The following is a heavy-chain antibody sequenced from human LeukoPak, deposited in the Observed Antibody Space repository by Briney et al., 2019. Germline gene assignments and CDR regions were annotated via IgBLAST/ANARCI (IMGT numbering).Heavy chain of an antibody. D-gene: IGHD3-3*01. V-gene: IGHV3-11*01. CDR2: ISSSGSTI. J-gene: IGHJ5*02. Sequence: GGSLRLSCAASGFTFCDYYMSWIRQAPGKGLEWVSYISSSGSTIYYADSLKGRFTISRDNAKNSLYLQMNSLRAEDTAVYYCARVLREWLLFGWFDPWGQGTLVTVSS. CDR1: GFTFCDYY. CDR3: ARVLREWLLFGWFDP.